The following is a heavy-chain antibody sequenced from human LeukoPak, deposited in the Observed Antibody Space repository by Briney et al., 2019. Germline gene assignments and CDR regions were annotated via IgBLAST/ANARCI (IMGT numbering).Heavy chain of an antibody. CDR3: ASGQYYYDSSGYSHFDY. CDR2: ISYDGSNK. V-gene: IGHV3-30*03. D-gene: IGHD3-22*01. CDR1: GFTFSSYG. J-gene: IGHJ4*02. Sequence: GGSLRLSCAASGFTFSSYGMHWVRQAPGKGLEWVAVISYDGSNKYYADSVKGRLTISRDNSKNTLYLQMNSLRAEDTAVYYCASGQYYYDSSGYSHFDYWGQGTLVTVSS.